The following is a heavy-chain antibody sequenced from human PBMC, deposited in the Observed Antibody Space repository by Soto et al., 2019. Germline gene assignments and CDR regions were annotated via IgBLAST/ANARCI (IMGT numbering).Heavy chain of an antibody. V-gene: IGHV3-33*01. CDR1: GFTFSSYG. D-gene: IGHD5-18*01. CDR2: IWYDGSNK. CDR3: GRDRYNYGYGGSDI. J-gene: IGHJ3*02. Sequence: QVQLVESGGGVVQPGRSLRLSCAASGFTFSSYGMHWVRQAPGKGLEWVAVIWYDGSNKYQADSVKGRFTISRDNSKNTLYLQMNSVRAEDTAVYYCGRDRYNYGYGGSDIWGQGTMVTVSS.